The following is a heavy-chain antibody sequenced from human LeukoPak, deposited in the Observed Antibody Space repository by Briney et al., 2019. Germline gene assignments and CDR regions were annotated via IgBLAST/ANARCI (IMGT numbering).Heavy chain of an antibody. D-gene: IGHD2-21*02. Sequence: GGSLRLSCAASGFTVSSNYMSWVRQAPGKGLEWVSVIYSGGSTYYADSVKVRFTISRDNSKNTLYLQMNSLRADDTAVYYCARDFRGAYCGGDCYFDYYYYMDVWGKGTTVTVSS. J-gene: IGHJ6*03. CDR2: IYSGGST. V-gene: IGHV3-66*02. CDR1: GFTVSSNY. CDR3: ARDFRGAYCGGDCYFDYYYYMDV.